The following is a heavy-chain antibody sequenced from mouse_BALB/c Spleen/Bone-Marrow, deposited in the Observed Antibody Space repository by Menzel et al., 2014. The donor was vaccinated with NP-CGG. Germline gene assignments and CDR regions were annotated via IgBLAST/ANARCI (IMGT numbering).Heavy chain of an antibody. J-gene: IGHJ3*01. CDR1: GYTFTSYF. CDR3: IRSGPGFAY. CDR2: INPSSGGT. Sequence: QLQQSGAELVKPGASVKLSCKASGYTFTSYFVYWVKQRPGQGLEWIGEINPSSGGTDFNEKFKSKATLTVDKSSSTAYMQLSSLTSEDSAVYYCIRSGPGFAYWGQGTLVTVSA. V-gene: IGHV1S81*02.